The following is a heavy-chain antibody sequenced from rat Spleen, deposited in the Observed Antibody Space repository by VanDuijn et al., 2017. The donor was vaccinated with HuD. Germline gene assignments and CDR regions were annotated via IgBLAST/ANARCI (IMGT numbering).Heavy chain of an antibody. V-gene: IGHV5-29*01. Sequence: EVQLVESDGGLVQPGRSLKLSCAASGFTFSDYYMAWVRQAPTKGLEWVATISYDGSSTYYRDSVKGRFTISRDNAKSTLYLQMDSLRSEDTATFYCTRKGRGFDYWGQGVMVTVSS. CDR2: ISYDGSST. CDR1: GFTFSDYY. J-gene: IGHJ2*01. CDR3: TRKGRGFDY. D-gene: IGHD1-11*01.